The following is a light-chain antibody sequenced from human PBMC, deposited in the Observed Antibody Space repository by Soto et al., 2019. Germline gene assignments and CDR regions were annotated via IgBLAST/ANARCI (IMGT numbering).Light chain of an antibody. V-gene: IGKV3-11*01. Sequence: EIVLTQSPATLSLSPGERATLSCRASQSVSSYLAWYQQKPGQAPRLLIYDASNRATGIPARFRGSGSGTDFTLTISSLEPEDFAVYYCQQRRNWSITFGQGTRLEIK. CDR1: QSVSSY. J-gene: IGKJ5*01. CDR2: DAS. CDR3: QQRRNWSIT.